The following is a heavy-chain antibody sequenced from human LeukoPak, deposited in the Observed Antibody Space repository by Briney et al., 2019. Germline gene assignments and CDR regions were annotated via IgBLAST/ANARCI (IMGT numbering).Heavy chain of an antibody. V-gene: IGHV1-69*13. CDR2: IIPIFGTA. D-gene: IGHD3-22*01. CDR3: AREPRLYYYDSSGNWFDP. Sequence: ASVKVSCKASGGTFSSYAISWVRQAPGQGLEWMGGIIPIFGTANYAQKFQGRVTITADESTSTAYMELSSLRSEDTAVYYCAREPRLYYYDSSGNWFDPWGQGTLVTVSS. CDR1: GGTFSSYA. J-gene: IGHJ5*02.